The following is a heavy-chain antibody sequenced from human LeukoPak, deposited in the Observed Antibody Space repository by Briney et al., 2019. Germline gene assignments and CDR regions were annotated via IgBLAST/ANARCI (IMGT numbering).Heavy chain of an antibody. D-gene: IGHD6-19*01. Sequence: PSETLPLTCAVSGGSINSHYWGWVRQPPGKALQWIGNVYYTGKSSYNPSLRSRVTISLDTSKNHLSLNLTSVLAADTAIYYCVRRDAGWNYFDYWGQGILVTVSS. CDR2: VYYTGKS. CDR1: GGSINSHY. V-gene: IGHV4-59*08. J-gene: IGHJ4*02. CDR3: VRRDAGWNYFDY.